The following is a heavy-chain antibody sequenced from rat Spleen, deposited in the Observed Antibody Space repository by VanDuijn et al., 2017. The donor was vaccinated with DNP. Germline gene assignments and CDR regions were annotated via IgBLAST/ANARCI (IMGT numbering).Heavy chain of an antibody. J-gene: IGHJ2*01. CDR2: IGSDGYAP. V-gene: IGHV5-22*01. Sequence: EVQLVESGGGLVQPGRSLKLSCAASGFTFSDYYMAWVRQAPTKGLEWVAYIGSDGYAPYYGDSVKGRFTISRDKAKSTIYLQMNSLRSEDMATYYCIRWNSGHVDYWGQGVMVTVSS. CDR3: IRWNSGHVDY. CDR1: GFTFSDYY. D-gene: IGHD4-3*01.